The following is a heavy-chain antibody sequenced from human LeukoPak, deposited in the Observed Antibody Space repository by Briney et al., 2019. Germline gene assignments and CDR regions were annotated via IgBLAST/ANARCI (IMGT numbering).Heavy chain of an antibody. CDR2: IIPLSGTI. V-gene: IGHV1-69*13. Sequence: ASVKVSCKASGGTFSSYAVSWVRQAPGQGLEWIGGIIPLSGTINYAQNFQGRVTITADEFSSTVYMELSNLRSEDTAVYYCARDVGYDSSGYYCSYWGQGTLVTVSS. CDR3: ARDVGYDSSGYYCSY. CDR1: GGTFSSYA. D-gene: IGHD3-22*01. J-gene: IGHJ4*02.